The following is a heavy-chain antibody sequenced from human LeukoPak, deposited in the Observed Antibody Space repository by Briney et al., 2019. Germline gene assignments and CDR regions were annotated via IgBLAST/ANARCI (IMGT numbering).Heavy chain of an antibody. CDR2: ISYDGSNK. CDR3: ARDGASVGYSSGWYVGDFDY. J-gene: IGHJ4*02. V-gene: IGHV3-30*04. Sequence: GRSLRLSCAASGFTFSSYAMHWVRQAPGKGLEWVAVISYDGSNKYYADSVKGRFTISRDNSKNTLYLQMNSLRAGDTAVYYCARDGASVGYSSGWYVGDFDYWGQGTLVTVSS. CDR1: GFTFSSYA. D-gene: IGHD6-19*01.